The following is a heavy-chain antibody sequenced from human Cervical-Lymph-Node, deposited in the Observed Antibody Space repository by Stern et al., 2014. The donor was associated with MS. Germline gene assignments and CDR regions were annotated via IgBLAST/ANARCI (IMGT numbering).Heavy chain of an antibody. J-gene: IGHJ4*02. V-gene: IGHV3-33*01. CDR3: ARDAMYSGSYPDY. CDR2: IWYDGSNK. Sequence: VQLVESGGGVVQPGRSLRLSCAGSGFTFSSYGMHWVRQAPGKGLEWVALIWYDGSNKYYADSVKGRFTISRDNSKNTLYLQKNSLRAEDTAVYYCARDAMYSGSYPDYWGRGTLVTVSS. CDR1: GFTFSSYG. D-gene: IGHD1-26*01.